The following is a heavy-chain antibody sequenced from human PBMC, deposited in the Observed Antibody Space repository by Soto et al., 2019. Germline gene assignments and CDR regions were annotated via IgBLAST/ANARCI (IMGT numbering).Heavy chain of an antibody. V-gene: IGHV4-31*03. CDR3: ARDWGILTGYYNPVFDP. J-gene: IGHJ5*02. D-gene: IGHD3-9*01. Sequence: SETMSLTSTVSGGSISSGGYYWSWIRKHPGKGLEWIGYIYYSGSTYYNPSLKSRVTISVDTSKNQFSLKLSSVTAADTAVYYCARDWGILTGYYNPVFDPWGQGTLVTSPQ. CDR2: IYYSGST. CDR1: GGSISSGGYY.